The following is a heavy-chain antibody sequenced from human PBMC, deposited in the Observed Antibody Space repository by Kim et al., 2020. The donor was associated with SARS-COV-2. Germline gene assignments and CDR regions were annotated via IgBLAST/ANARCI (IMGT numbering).Heavy chain of an antibody. CDR2: SYYSGST. CDR1: GGSINNYY. Sequence: SETLSLTCTVSGGSINNYYWNWIRQPPGKGLEWIGYSYYSGSTNYNPSLKSRVTISVDTSKNQFSLKLSSVTAADTAVYYCARNNAFDIWAQGTMVTVSS. V-gene: IGHV4-59*01. J-gene: IGHJ3*02. CDR3: ARNNAFDI.